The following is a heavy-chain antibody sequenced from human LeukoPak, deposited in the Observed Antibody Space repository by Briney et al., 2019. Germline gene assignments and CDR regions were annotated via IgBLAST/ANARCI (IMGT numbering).Heavy chain of an antibody. CDR2: ISSSSSTI. CDR3: ASGLVVGAFFPFDY. D-gene: IGHD1-26*01. J-gene: IGHJ4*02. CDR1: GFTFSSYS. Sequence: GGSLRLSCAASGFTFSSYSMNWFRQAPGKGLEWVSYISSSSSTIYYADSVKGRFTISRDNAKNSLYLQMNSLRAEDTAVYYCASGLVVGAFFPFDYWGQGTLVTVSS. V-gene: IGHV3-48*01.